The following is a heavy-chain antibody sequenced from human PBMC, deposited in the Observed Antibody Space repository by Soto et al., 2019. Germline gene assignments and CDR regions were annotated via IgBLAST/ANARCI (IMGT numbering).Heavy chain of an antibody. Sequence: QLQLQESGPGLVKPSETLSLTCGVSGDSISSRIYYWGWIRQPPGKGLEWIGNIYHTGSTYYNPSLKSGEAVSVHTSHNQFTQMLNAVPAADTAVWYCASSRPSGRELALFDHRGHGILINVTS. CDR2: IYHTGST. D-gene: IGHD3-16*02. V-gene: IGHV4-39*01. CDR3: ASSRPSGRELALFDH. J-gene: IGHJ4*01. CDR1: GDSISSRIYY.